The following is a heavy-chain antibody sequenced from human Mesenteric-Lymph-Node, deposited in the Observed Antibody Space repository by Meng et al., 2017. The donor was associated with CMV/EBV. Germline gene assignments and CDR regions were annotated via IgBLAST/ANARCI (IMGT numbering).Heavy chain of an antibody. CDR1: SYTFTTCY. D-gene: IGHD6-19*01. CDR2: IDPSSNTT. J-gene: IGHJ4*02. V-gene: IGHV1-46*01. CDR3: APGSGFDFFHDH. Sequence: KASSYTFTTCYMRWVRPAQGRGLESMGSIDPSSNTTKYPQKCQGTLTMNKATSTSTLFMELSSLRSKATAVYYCAPGSGFDFFHDHWGQGTLVTVSS.